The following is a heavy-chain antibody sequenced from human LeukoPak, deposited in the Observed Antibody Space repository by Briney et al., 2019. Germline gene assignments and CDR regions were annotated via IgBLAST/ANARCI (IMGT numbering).Heavy chain of an antibody. D-gene: IGHD3-3*01. J-gene: IGHJ6*03. CDR2: IIPIFGTA. CDR1: GGTFSSYA. Sequence: SVKVSCKASGGTFSSYAISWVRQAPGQGLEWMGGIIPIFGTANYAQKFQGRVTITADESTSTAYMELSSLRSEDTAVYYCARLLKLRFLEWFRARHYYYYMDVWGKGTTVTVSS. CDR3: ARLLKLRFLEWFRARHYYYYMDV. V-gene: IGHV1-69*13.